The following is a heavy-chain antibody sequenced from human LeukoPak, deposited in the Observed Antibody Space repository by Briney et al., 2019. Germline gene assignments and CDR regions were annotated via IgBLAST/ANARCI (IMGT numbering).Heavy chain of an antibody. J-gene: IGHJ4*02. CDR2: IWYDGSKK. Sequence: GGSLRLSCAASGFTFSSYGMHWVRQGPGKGLEWVAVIWYDGSKKYYGDSMKGRFTISRDNSKNTLSLQMNSLRAEDTAVYYCARDRSYDSSGPDYWGQGTQVTVSS. CDR1: GFTFSSYG. V-gene: IGHV3-33*01. D-gene: IGHD3-22*01. CDR3: ARDRSYDSSGPDY.